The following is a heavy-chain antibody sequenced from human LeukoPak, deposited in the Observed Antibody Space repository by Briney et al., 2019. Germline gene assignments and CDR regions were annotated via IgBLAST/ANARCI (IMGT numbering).Heavy chain of an antibody. D-gene: IGHD3-16*02. V-gene: IGHV3-7*01. J-gene: IGHJ4*02. CDR1: GFTFSSYW. CDR2: IKEDGSEQ. Sequence: GGSLRLSCAASGFTFSSYWMSWVRQAPGKGLEWVANIKEDGSEQYYVDSIKGRFTISRDNAKNSLYLQMSSLRAEDTAIYYCVRETVSVITDFDYWGQGTLVTVSS. CDR3: VRETVSVITDFDY.